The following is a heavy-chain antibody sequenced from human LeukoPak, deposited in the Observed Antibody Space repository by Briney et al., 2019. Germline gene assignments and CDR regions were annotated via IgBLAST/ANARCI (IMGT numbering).Heavy chain of an antibody. CDR2: ISWNSGNI. CDR3: AKDITHDTAMFSFAS. D-gene: IGHD5-18*01. J-gene: IGHJ4*02. CDR1: GFTFDDYA. V-gene: IGHV3-9*01. Sequence: GRSLRLSCAASGFTFDDYAMHWVRQTPRKGLEWVSGISWNSGNIGYADSVKGRFTISRDNARNSLYLQMNSLRAEDTALYYCAKDITHDTAMFSFASWGQGTLVTVSS.